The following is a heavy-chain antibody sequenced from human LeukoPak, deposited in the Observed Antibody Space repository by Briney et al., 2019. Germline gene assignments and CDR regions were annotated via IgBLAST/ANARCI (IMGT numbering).Heavy chain of an antibody. CDR3: ARGGQKYYGSGRYNTPPFDC. CDR1: GGSFSGYY. D-gene: IGHD3-10*01. CDR2: INHSGST. V-gene: IGHV4-34*01. J-gene: IGHJ4*02. Sequence: PSETLSLTCAVYGGSFSGYYWSWIRQPPGKGLEWIGEINHSGSTNYNPSLKSRVTISVDTSKNQFSLKLSSVTAADTAVYYCARGGQKYYGSGRYNTPPFDCWGQGTQVTVSS.